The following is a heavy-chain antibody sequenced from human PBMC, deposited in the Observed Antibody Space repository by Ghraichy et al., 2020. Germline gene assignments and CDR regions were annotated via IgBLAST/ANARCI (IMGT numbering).Heavy chain of an antibody. V-gene: IGHV1-2*02. Sequence: ASVKVSCKASGYTFTGYYMHWVRQAPGQGLEWMGWINPNSGGTNYAQKFQGRVTMTRDTSISTAYMELSRLRSDDTAVYYCARSGTYTVVTPVPDYWGQGTLVTVSS. CDR1: GYTFTGYY. CDR2: INPNSGGT. J-gene: IGHJ4*02. D-gene: IGHD4-23*01. CDR3: ARSGTYTVVTPVPDY.